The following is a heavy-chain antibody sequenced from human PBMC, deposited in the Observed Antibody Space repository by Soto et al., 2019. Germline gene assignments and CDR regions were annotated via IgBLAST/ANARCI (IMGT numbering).Heavy chain of an antibody. CDR2: ISLDGSNK. J-gene: IGHJ2*01. V-gene: IGHV3-30*03. CDR3: ARGSLSSSSAGAWYFDL. CDR1: GFTFSSYG. D-gene: IGHD6-6*01. Sequence: PGGSLRLSCAASGFTFSSYGMHWVRRAPGKGLEWVAVISLDGSNKYCVDSVKGRFTISRDTSKNTLYLRMNSLRAEDTAVYYCARGSLSSSSAGAWYFDLWGRGTLVTAPQ.